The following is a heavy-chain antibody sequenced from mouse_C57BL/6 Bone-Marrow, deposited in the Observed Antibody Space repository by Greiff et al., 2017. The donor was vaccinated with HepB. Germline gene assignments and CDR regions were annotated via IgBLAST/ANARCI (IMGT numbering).Heavy chain of an antibody. D-gene: IGHD1-1*01. CDR3: ARAPIYYCGSPWFAY. Sequence: EVQLQESGGGLVKPGGSLKLSCAASGFTFSDYGMHWVRQAPEKGLEWVAYISSGSSTIYYADTVKGRFTISRDNAKNTLFLQMTSLRSEDTAMYYCARAPIYYCGSPWFAYWGQGTLVTVSA. V-gene: IGHV5-17*01. CDR1: GFTFSDYG. CDR2: ISSGSSTI. J-gene: IGHJ3*01.